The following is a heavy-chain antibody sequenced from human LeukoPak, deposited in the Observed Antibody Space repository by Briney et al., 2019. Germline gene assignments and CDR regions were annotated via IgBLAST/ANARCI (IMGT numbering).Heavy chain of an antibody. J-gene: IGHJ4*02. Sequence: SETLSLTCTVSGGSITSNSYYWGWIRQPPGKGLEWIGSIYYSGSTYYNPSLKSRVTISVDTSKNQFSLKLSSVTAADTAVYYCARGLGITGTVDYWGQGTLVTVSS. CDR2: IYYSGST. CDR3: ARGLGITGTVDY. CDR1: GGSITSNSYY. D-gene: IGHD1-20*01. V-gene: IGHV4-39*07.